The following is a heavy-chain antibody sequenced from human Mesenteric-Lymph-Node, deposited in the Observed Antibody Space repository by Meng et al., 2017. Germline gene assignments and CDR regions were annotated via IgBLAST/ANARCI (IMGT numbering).Heavy chain of an antibody. CDR2: ISGSGGST. CDR3: AKELTIFGVVIDPFAY. J-gene: IGHJ4*02. V-gene: IGHV3-23*01. CDR1: GFTFDDYG. Sequence: GESLKISCAASGFTFDDYGMSWVRQAPGKGLEWVSAISGSGGSTYYADSVKGRFTISRDNSKNTLYLQMNSLRAEDTAVYYCAKELTIFGVVIDPFAYWGQGTLVTVSS. D-gene: IGHD3-3*01.